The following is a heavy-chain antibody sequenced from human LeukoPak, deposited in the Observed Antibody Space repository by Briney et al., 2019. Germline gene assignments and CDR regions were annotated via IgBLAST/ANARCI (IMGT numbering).Heavy chain of an antibody. Sequence: GGSLRLSCAASGFTFSSYWMHWVRQAPGKGLVWVSGTNNDGRSTRYADSVKGRFTISRDNAKNTPYLQMSSLRAEDTAVYYCARGGPYSSSSWDYWGQGTLVTVSS. V-gene: IGHV3-74*01. J-gene: IGHJ4*02. CDR3: ARGGPYSSSSWDY. D-gene: IGHD6-13*01. CDR1: GFTFSSYW. CDR2: TNNDGRST.